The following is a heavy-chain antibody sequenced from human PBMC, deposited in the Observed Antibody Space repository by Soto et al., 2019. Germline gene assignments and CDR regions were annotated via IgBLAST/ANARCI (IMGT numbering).Heavy chain of an antibody. CDR1: GGSISSGGYY. D-gene: IGHD6-19*01. CDR3: ARLNLGIAVAGDF. Sequence: QVQLQESGPGLVKPSQTLSLTCTVSGGSISSGGYYWSWIRQHPGKGLEWIGYIYYSGSTYYNPSLQSRVTISVDTSKNQSSLKLSSVTAADTAVYYCARLNLGIAVAGDFWGQGTLVTVSS. CDR2: IYYSGST. V-gene: IGHV4-31*03. J-gene: IGHJ4*02.